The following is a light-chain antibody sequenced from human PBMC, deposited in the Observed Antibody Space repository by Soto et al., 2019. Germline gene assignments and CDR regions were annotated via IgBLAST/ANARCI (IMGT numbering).Light chain of an antibody. J-gene: IGLJ3*02. Sequence: QLVLTQSSSASASLGSSVKLTCTLSSGHSSYIIAWHQQQPGKAPRYLMNLEGRGSYNKGSGIPDRFSVSSSGPDRYLTISNLQFEDEADYYCETWDSNTWVFGGGTKLTVL. CDR2: LEGRGSY. V-gene: IGLV4-60*02. CDR3: ETWDSNTWV. CDR1: SGHSSYI.